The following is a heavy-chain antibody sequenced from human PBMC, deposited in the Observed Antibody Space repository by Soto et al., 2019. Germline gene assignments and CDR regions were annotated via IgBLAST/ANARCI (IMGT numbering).Heavy chain of an antibody. CDR3: ARYCSGGSCPYYYYYGMEV. CDR2: IIPIFGTA. D-gene: IGHD2-15*01. CDR1: GGTFSSYA. J-gene: IGHJ6*02. V-gene: IGHV1-69*13. Sequence: SVKVSCKASGGTFSSYAISRVRQAPGQGLEWMGGIIPIFGTANYAQKFQGRVTITADESTSTAYMELSSLRSEDTAVYYCARYCSGGSCPYYYYYGMEVWGQGTTVTVSS.